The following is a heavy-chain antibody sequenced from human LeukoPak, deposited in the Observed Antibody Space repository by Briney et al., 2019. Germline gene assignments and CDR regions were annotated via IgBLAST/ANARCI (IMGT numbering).Heavy chain of an antibody. Sequence: GGSLRLSCGTSGFTFSTYGMHWVRQAPGKGLGWVAFIRSGGTEKYYVDSVKGRFTISRDNSKNTLYLQMNSLRPEDTALYYCAKDGDTGGYSYFDYWGQGTLVTVSS. V-gene: IGHV3-30*02. CDR3: AKDGDTGGYSYFDY. CDR1: GFTFSTYG. J-gene: IGHJ4*02. D-gene: IGHD3-22*01. CDR2: IRSGGTEK.